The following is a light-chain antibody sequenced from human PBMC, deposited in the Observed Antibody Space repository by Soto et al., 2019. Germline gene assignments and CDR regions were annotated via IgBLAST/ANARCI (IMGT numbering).Light chain of an antibody. CDR3: TSYAGSNNFV. CDR1: SSDVGSYNY. Sequence: QSALTQPPSASGSPGQSVTISCTGTSSDVGSYNYVSWYQLHPGKAPKLMIFEVSKRPSGVPDRFSGSKSGNTASLTVSGLQAEDEADYYCTSYAGSNNFVFGGGTKLTVL. CDR2: EVS. V-gene: IGLV2-8*01. J-gene: IGLJ2*01.